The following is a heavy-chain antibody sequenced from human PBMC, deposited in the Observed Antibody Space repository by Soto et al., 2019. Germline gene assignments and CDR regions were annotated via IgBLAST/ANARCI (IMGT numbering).Heavy chain of an antibody. J-gene: IGHJ4*02. V-gene: IGHV3-23*01. CDR3: AKGAAMIVVVSPLGY. Sequence: LRLSCAASGFTFSSYAMSWVRQAPGKGLEWVSAISGSGGSTYYADSVKGRFTISRDNSKNTLYLQMNSLRAEATAVYYCAKGAAMIVVVSPLGYWGQGTLVTVSS. CDR1: GFTFSSYA. CDR2: ISGSGGST. D-gene: IGHD3-22*01.